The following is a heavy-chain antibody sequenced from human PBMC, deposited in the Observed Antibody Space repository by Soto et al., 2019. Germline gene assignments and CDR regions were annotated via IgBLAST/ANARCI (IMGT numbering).Heavy chain of an antibody. CDR3: ARRGWFLEWLKSYYYYYMDV. CDR2: INPSGGST. Sequence: APVKVSCKASGYSFTSYYMHWVRQAPGQRLEWMGIINPSGGSTSYAQKFQGRVTMTRDTSTSTVYMELSSLRSEDTAVYYCARRGWFLEWLKSYYYYYMDVWGKGTTVTVSS. V-gene: IGHV1-46*01. CDR1: GYSFTSYY. J-gene: IGHJ6*03. D-gene: IGHD3-3*01.